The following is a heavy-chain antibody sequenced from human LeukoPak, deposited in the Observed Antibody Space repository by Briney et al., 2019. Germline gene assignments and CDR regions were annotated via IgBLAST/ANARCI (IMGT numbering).Heavy chain of an antibody. J-gene: IGHJ3*02. CDR2: IFYSGST. CDR3: ARHSRSGYSDYESAFDI. Sequence: SETLSLTCTVSGGSISSSSFYWDWIRQPPGKGLEWIGTIFYSGSTYYNPSLKSRITISVDASKNQFSLKLSSVTAADTAVYYCARHSRSGYSDYESAFDIWGQGTMVIVSS. V-gene: IGHV4-39*01. CDR1: GGSISSSSFY. D-gene: IGHD5-12*01.